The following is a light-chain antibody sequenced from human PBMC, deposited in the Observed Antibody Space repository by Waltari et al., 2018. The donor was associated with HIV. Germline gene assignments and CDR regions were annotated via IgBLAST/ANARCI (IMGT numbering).Light chain of an antibody. CDR3: QVWHYSVV. V-gene: IGLV3-9*01. J-gene: IGLJ2*01. CDR2: NDK. Sequence: SYELTQPLSVSVALGQTARLSCGGSNIGTKDVHWYQPKPGQAPSLVIFNDKNRPTWVPERLSGSKSRNTATLTISGVQAGDAAVYYCQVWHYSVVFGGGTNLTVL. CDR1: NIGTKD.